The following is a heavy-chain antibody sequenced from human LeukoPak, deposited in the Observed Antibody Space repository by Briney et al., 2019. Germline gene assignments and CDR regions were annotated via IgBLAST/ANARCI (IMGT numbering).Heavy chain of an antibody. J-gene: IGHJ5*02. V-gene: IGHV1-46*01. CDR2: IKPSGGNT. CDR1: GYSFTSYN. CDR3: ARGVSMVRGVIITSCWFDP. Sequence: GASVKVSCKTSGYSFTSYNLHWVRQAPGQRLEWMGIIKPSGGNTNYAQKFQGRVTMTRNTSISTAYMELSSLRSEDTAVYYCARGVSMVRGVIITSCWFDPWGQGTLVTVSS. D-gene: IGHD3-10*01.